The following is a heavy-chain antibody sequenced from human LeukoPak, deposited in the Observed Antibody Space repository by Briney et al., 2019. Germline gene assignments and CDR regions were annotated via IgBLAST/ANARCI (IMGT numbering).Heavy chain of an antibody. V-gene: IGHV3-23*01. CDR1: GFTFSSYA. Sequence: GGSLRLSCAASGFTFSSYAMSWVRQAPGKGLEWVSAISGSGGSTYYADSVKGRFTISRDNSKNTLYLQMNSLRAEDTAVYYCAKDGMVSSWYSMSYFDYWGQGTLVTVSS. D-gene: IGHD6-13*01. CDR3: AKDGMVSSWYSMSYFDY. J-gene: IGHJ4*02. CDR2: ISGSGGST.